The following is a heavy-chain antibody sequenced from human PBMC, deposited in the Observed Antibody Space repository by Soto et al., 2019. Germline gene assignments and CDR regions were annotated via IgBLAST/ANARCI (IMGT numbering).Heavy chain of an antibody. V-gene: IGHV1-46*01. CDR1: GCSFTSYY. J-gene: IGHJ6*02. D-gene: IGHD5-12*01. Sequence: ASVKVSCAACGCSFTSYYMHWVRQAPGQGLEWMGIINPSGGSTSYAQKFQGRVTMTRDTSTSTVYMELSSLRSEDTAVYYCARFMRLQSMDVWGQGTTVTVSS. CDR2: INPSGGST. CDR3: ARFMRLQSMDV.